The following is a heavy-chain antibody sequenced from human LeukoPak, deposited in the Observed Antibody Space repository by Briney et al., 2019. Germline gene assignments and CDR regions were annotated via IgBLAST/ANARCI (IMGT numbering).Heavy chain of an antibody. CDR1: GFTFNSYA. D-gene: IGHD3-10*01. CDR3: AKDISVRGVYFADAFDI. V-gene: IGHV3-23*01. J-gene: IGHJ3*02. Sequence: PGGSLRLSCAASGFTFNSYAMNWVRQAPGKGLEWVSTISSSGNNTYYTDSVKGRFTISRDNSKNTLYLQMNSLRAEDTAVYYCAKDISVRGVYFADAFDIWGQGTMVTVSS. CDR2: ISSSGNNT.